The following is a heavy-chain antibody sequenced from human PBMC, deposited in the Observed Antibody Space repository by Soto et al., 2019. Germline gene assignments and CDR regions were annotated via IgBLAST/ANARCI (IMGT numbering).Heavy chain of an antibody. CDR2: ISHDGSYK. D-gene: IGHD1-7*01. Sequence: QVQLVESGGGVVQPGRSLRLSCAASGFSFTTYVMHWVRQAPGKGLEWVAVISHDGSYKYYGDAVKGRFTICRDTSKNAVYLEMNSLRPDDTAVYYCAKGLLAIVGTTLPRDAFNTWGQGTMVTVSS. J-gene: IGHJ3*02. V-gene: IGHV3-30*18. CDR3: AKGLLAIVGTTLPRDAFNT. CDR1: GFSFTTYV.